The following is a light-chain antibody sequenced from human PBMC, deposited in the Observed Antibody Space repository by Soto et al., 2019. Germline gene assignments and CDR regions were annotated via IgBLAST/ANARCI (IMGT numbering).Light chain of an antibody. J-gene: IGLJ1*01. CDR2: EVT. CDR3: SSRAGSAPYV. Sequence: QSVLTQPPSASGSPGQSVTISCTGTSSDVGGYNYVSWYQQHTGKAPKIMVYEVTKRPSGVPDRFYGSKSGNTASLTVSGLQADDEADYYCSSRAGSAPYVFGTGTKVTVL. CDR1: SSDVGGYNY. V-gene: IGLV2-8*01.